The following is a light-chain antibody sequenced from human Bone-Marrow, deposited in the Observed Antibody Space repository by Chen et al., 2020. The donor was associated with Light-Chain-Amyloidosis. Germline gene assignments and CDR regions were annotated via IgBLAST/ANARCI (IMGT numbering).Light chain of an antibody. J-gene: IGLJ2*01. Sequence: SYERTQPPPVSVSPGQTASITCSGDKLGDKYACWYQQKPGQSPVLVIYQDSKRPSGIPERFSGSNSGNTATLTISGTQAMDEADYYCQAWDSSTVVFGGGTKLTVL. CDR2: QDS. CDR3: QAWDSSTVV. V-gene: IGLV3-1*01. CDR1: KLGDKY.